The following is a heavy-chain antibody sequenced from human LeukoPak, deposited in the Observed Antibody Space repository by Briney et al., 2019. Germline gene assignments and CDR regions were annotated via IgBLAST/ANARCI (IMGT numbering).Heavy chain of an antibody. CDR1: GLTVSSNH. V-gene: IGHV3-66*01. CDR3: ARDRGSGWYDY. D-gene: IGHD6-19*01. CDR2: IYIDGNT. Sequence: GWSLRLSCAASGLTVSSNHMSWVRQAPGKGLEWVSMIYIDGNTYYADSVKGRFTISRDNSRTTLYFHMRSLRAEDTAVYYCARDRGSGWYDYWGQGTLVTVSS. J-gene: IGHJ4*02.